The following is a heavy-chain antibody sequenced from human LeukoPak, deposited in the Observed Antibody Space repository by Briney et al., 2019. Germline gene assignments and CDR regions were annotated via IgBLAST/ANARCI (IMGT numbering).Heavy chain of an antibody. CDR3: ASMGVGGYVPDY. Sequence: GGSLRLSCAASGFTFSNYDMHWVRQAPGKGLEWVAVIWYDGSNKYYADSVKGRFTISRDNSKNTLYLQMNSLRAEDTAVYYCASMGVGGYVPDYWGQGTLVTVSS. V-gene: IGHV3-33*01. J-gene: IGHJ4*02. D-gene: IGHD5-12*01. CDR1: GFTFSNYD. CDR2: IWYDGSNK.